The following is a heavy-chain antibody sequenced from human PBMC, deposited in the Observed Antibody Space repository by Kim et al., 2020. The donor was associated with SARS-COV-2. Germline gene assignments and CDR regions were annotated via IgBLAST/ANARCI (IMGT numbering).Heavy chain of an antibody. CDR1: GGSISSYY. CDR3: ARGVATVTSYYYGMDV. Sequence: SETLSLTCTVSGGSISSYYWSWIRQPPGKGLEWIGYIYYSGSTNYNPSLKSRVTISVDTSKNQFSLKLSSVTAADTAVYYCARGVATVTSYYYGMDVWG. V-gene: IGHV4-59*01. CDR2: IYYSGST. D-gene: IGHD4-4*01. J-gene: IGHJ6*02.